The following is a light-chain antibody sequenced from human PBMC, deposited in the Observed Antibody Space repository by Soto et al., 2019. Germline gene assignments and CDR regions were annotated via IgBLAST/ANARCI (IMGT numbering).Light chain of an antibody. V-gene: IGLV2-23*02. CDR2: EVS. CDR3: CSYAGNSGV. CDR1: SSDVGSYNF. J-gene: IGLJ3*02. Sequence: QSALTQPASVSGCPGQSIIISCTGTSSDVGSYNFVSWYQQHPGKAPKLMIYEVSKRPSGVSNRFSGSKSGNTASLTISGLQPEDEADSYCCSYAGNSGVFGGGTKLTVL.